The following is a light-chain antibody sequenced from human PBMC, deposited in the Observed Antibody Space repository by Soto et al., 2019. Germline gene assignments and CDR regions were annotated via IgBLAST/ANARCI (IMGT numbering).Light chain of an antibody. CDR3: QQYDVSPIT. Sequence: EIVLTQSPDTLSLSPGERATLSCRASQSVRSERLAWYQHKRGQAPRLVIFDASSRATGIPERFSGSGSGTDFTLTITRLEPEDFAVYFCQQYDVSPITFGLGHDWRLN. CDR2: DAS. V-gene: IGKV3-20*01. CDR1: QSVRSER. J-gene: IGKJ5*01.